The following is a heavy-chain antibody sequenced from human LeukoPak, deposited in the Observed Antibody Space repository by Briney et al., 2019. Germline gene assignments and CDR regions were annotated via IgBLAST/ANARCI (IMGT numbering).Heavy chain of an antibody. CDR3: ARGVTMVRGTLWGMDV. CDR2: ISYDGSNK. V-gene: IGHV3-30-3*01. Sequence: GRSLRLSCAASGFTFSSYAMHWVRQAPGKGLEWVAVISYDGSNKYYADSVKGRFTISRDNSKNTLYLQMNSLRAEDTAVYYCARGVTMVRGTLWGMDVWGQGTTVTVSS. CDR1: GFTFSSYA. J-gene: IGHJ6*02. D-gene: IGHD3-10*01.